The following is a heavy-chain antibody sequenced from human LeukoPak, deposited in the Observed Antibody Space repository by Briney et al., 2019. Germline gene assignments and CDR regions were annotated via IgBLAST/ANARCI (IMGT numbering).Heavy chain of an antibody. Sequence: ASVKVSCKASGYTLTSYDINWVRQATGQGLEWMGWMNPNSGNTGYAQKFQGRVTMTRNTSISTAYMELSSLRSEDTAVYYCARGRVARWMGGYYYYYYGMDVWGQGTTVTVSS. V-gene: IGHV1-8*01. J-gene: IGHJ6*02. CDR1: GYTLTSYD. CDR3: ARGRVARWMGGYYYYYYGMDV. D-gene: IGHD1-26*01. CDR2: MNPNSGNT.